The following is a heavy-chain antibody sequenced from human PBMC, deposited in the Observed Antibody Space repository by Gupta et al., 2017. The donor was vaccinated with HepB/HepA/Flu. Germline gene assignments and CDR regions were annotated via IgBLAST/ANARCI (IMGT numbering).Heavy chain of an antibody. CDR1: GFTFDDYA. CDR3: AKSDLDVVVPAAMRY. Sequence: EVQLVESGGGVVQPGGSLRLSCAASGFTFDDYAMHWVRQAPGKGLEWVSLISGDGGSTYYADSVKGRFTISRDNSKNSLYLQMNSLRTEDTALYYCAKSDLDVVVPAAMRYWGQGTLVTVSS. V-gene: IGHV3-43*02. D-gene: IGHD2-2*01. CDR2: ISGDGGST. J-gene: IGHJ4*02.